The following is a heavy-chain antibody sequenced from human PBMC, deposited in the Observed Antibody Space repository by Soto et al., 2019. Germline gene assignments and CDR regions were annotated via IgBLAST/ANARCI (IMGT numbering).Heavy chain of an antibody. CDR3: AKDIGGSTITTFFHY. Sequence: EAQLVESGGGLVQPGGSLRLSCAASGLSSDDYAMHWVRQAPGKGLEWVSGISWNSGRRDYADSVKGRFIISRDNAKNSLYLQMNSLRPEDTALYYCAKDIGGSTITTFFHYWGQGILVTVSS. CDR1: GLSSDDYA. CDR2: ISWNSGRR. V-gene: IGHV3-9*02. D-gene: IGHD4-4*01. J-gene: IGHJ4*02.